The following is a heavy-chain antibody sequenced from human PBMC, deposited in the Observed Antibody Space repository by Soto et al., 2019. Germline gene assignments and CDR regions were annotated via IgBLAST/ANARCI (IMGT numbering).Heavy chain of an antibody. Sequence: EVQLLESGGGLVEPGGSLRLTCAASGFTFSSYAMSWVRQAPGKGLEWVSVISGSGGSTYSADSVKGRFTISRDNSKNTLYLQMNSLRAEDTAVYYCAKDQGSARHCSGGSCYSNHCGQGTLVTVSS. J-gene: IGHJ5*02. CDR3: AKDQGSARHCSGGSCYSNH. V-gene: IGHV3-23*01. CDR1: GFTFSSYA. CDR2: ISGSGGST. D-gene: IGHD2-15*01.